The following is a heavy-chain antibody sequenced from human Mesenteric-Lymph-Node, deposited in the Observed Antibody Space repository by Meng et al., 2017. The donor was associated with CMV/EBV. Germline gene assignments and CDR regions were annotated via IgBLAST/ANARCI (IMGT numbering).Heavy chain of an antibody. V-gene: IGHV3-15*01. D-gene: IGHD3-22*01. Sequence: GGSLRLSCAASGFTFSSYGMHWVRQAPGKGLEWVGHIKTKSDGGTTDYAAPVKDRFTISRDDSKNTLYLQMHSLKTEDTAVYYCTTDVLYYYDSSGYQIDAFDIWGQGTMVTVSS. CDR2: IKTKSDGGTT. CDR3: TTDVLYYYDSSGYQIDAFDI. J-gene: IGHJ3*02. CDR1: GFTFSSYG.